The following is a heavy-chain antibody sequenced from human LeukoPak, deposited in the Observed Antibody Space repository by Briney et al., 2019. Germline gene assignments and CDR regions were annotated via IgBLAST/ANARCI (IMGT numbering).Heavy chain of an antibody. Sequence: LPGGSLRLSCAASGFTFSKYAINWVRQASGKGLEWVSYISSSTTTTHYSDSVKGRFTTSRDNAKNSLYLQMNSLRAEDTAVYYCAPFYNWNFDYWGQGTLVTVSS. D-gene: IGHD1-1*01. J-gene: IGHJ4*02. CDR3: APFYNWNFDY. CDR1: GFTFSKYA. CDR2: ISSSTTTT. V-gene: IGHV3-48*04.